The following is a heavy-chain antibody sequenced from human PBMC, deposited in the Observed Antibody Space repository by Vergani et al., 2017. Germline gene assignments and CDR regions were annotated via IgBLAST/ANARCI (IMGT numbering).Heavy chain of an antibody. CDR2: INPSGGST. Sequence: QVQLVQSGAEVKKPGASVKVSCKASGYTFTSYYMHWVRQAPGQGLEWMGRINPSGGSTSYAQKFQGRVTMTRDTSTSTVYMELSSLRSEDTAVYYCARGDIVVVPAAIVPPTPWGQGTLVTVSS. V-gene: IGHV1-46*01. J-gene: IGHJ4*02. CDR3: ARGDIVVVPAAIVPPTP. CDR1: GYTFTSYY. D-gene: IGHD2-2*01.